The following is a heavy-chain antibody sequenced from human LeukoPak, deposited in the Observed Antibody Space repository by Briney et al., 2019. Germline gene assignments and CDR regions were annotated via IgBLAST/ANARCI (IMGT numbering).Heavy chain of an antibody. V-gene: IGHV4-59*01. CDR2: IYYSGST. D-gene: IGHD7-27*01. J-gene: IGHJ4*02. CDR1: GGSISSYY. Sequence: PSETLSLTCTVSGGSISSYYWSWIRQPPGKGLEWIGHIYYSGSTNYNPSLKSRVTISIDTSKNQFSLRLSSVTAADTAVYYCARRNWGRLDYWGQGTLVTVSS. CDR3: ARRNWGRLDY.